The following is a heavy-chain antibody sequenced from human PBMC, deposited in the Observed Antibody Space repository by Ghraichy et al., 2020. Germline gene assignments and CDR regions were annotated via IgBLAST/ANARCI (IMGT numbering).Heavy chain of an antibody. CDR1: GFTFGNYN. V-gene: IGHV3-21*01. J-gene: IGHJ6*02. D-gene: IGHD2-2*01. Sequence: GGSLRLSCAASGFTFGNYNMDWVRQAPGKGLEWVSSISGSGSFIYYADSVKGRFTISRDNARSSLYLQTNSLRAGDTAVYYCARVQDIVVIPTVHGMDVWGQGTTVTVSS. CDR2: ISGSGSFI. CDR3: ARVQDIVVIPTVHGMDV.